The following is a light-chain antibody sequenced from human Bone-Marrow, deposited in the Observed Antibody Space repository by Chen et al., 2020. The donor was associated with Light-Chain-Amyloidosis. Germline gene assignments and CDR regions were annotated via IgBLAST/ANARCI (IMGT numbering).Light chain of an antibody. CDR2: DNS. Sequence: SYVLTQPSSVSVAPGQTATIACGGNNIGSTSVHWYQQTPGQSPLLVGYDNSDRPSGIPERLSGSNYGKTDSLTIRRVEAGDEDDYYSQVWDRSRDRPVFGGGTKLTVL. CDR3: QVWDRSRDRPV. V-gene: IGLV3-21*02. CDR1: NIGSTS. J-gene: IGLJ3*02.